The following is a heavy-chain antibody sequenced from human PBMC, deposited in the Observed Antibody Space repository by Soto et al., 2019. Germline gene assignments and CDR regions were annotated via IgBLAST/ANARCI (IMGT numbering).Heavy chain of an antibody. CDR2: ISGSGGST. Sequence: GGSLRLSCAASGFTFSSYAMSWVRQAPGKGLEWVSAISGSGGSTYYADSVKGRFTISRDNSKNTLYLQMNSLRAEDTAVYYCAKAPYYDSSGLGYYFDYWGQGTLVTVSS. J-gene: IGHJ4*02. CDR1: GFTFSSYA. CDR3: AKAPYYDSSGLGYYFDY. D-gene: IGHD3-22*01. V-gene: IGHV3-23*01.